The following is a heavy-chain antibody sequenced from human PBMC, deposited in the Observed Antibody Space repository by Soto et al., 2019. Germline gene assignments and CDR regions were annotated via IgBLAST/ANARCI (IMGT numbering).Heavy chain of an antibody. V-gene: IGHV3-11*05. Sequence: PGGSLRLSCAASGFTFSDYYMSWIRQAPGKGLEWVSYISSSSSYTNYADSVKGRFTISRDNAKNSLYLQMNSLRAEDTAVYYCARVYHGCSGYYYFDYWGQGTLVTVSS. J-gene: IGHJ4*02. CDR2: ISSSSSYT. CDR1: GFTFSDYY. D-gene: IGHD2-15*01. CDR3: ARVYHGCSGYYYFDY.